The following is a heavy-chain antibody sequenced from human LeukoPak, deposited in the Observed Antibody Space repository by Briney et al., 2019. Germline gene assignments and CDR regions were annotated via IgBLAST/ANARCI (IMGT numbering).Heavy chain of an antibody. CDR2: IYSGGST. V-gene: IGHV3-66*02. D-gene: IGHD3-10*01. CDR1: GFTVSTDY. J-gene: IGHJ4*02. Sequence: GGSLRLXCAASGFTVSTDYMSWVRQAPGKGLEWVSVIYSGGSTYYAGSVKGRFTISRDNSKNTLYLQMNSLRTEDTAIYYCARDGNSYSFAYWGQGSLVTVSS. CDR3: ARDGNSYSFAY.